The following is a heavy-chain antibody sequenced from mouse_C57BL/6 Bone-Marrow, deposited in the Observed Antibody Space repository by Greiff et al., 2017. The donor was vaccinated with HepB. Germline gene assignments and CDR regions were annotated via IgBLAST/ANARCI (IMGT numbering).Heavy chain of an antibody. CDR3: ARWDLAYYLDD. Sequence: DVKLVESGGDLVKPGGSLKLSCAASGFTFSSYGMSWVRQTPDKRLEWVATISSGGSYTYYPDSVKGRFTISRDNAKNTLYLQMSSLKSEDTAMYYCARWDLAYYLDDWGQGTTLTVSS. D-gene: IGHD4-1*01. CDR1: GFTFSSYG. V-gene: IGHV5-6*02. CDR2: ISSGGSYT. J-gene: IGHJ2*01.